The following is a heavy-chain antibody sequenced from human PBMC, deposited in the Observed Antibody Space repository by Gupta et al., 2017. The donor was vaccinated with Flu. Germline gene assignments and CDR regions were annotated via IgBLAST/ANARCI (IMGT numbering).Heavy chain of an antibody. Sequence: QAPCKGREWVSMIWYEGSRKYYADTVKGQFTISRDNSKTTMYLEMNNVRGEDTAVYYCERASPVTTSDFYCFYYMDVWGSGTAVTVSS. D-gene: IGHD4-17*01. CDR3: ERASPVTTSDFYCFYYMDV. CDR2: IWYEGSRK. V-gene: IGHV3-33*01. J-gene: IGHJ6*03.